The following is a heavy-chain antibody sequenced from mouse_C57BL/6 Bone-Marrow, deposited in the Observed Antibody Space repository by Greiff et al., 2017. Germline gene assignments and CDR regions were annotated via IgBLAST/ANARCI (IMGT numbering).Heavy chain of an antibody. Sequence: EVKLMESGGDLVKPGGSLKLSCAASGFTFSSYGMSWVRQTPDKRLEWVATISSGGSYTYYPDSVKGRFTISRDNAKNTLYLQKSSLKAEDTAMYYCARHQTAQAACAYWGQGTLVTVSA. CDR3: ARHQTAQAACAY. D-gene: IGHD3-2*02. V-gene: IGHV5-6*01. J-gene: IGHJ3*01. CDR1: GFTFSSYG. CDR2: ISSGGSYT.